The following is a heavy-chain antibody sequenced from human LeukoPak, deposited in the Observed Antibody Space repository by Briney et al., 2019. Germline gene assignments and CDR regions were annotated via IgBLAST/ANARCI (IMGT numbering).Heavy chain of an antibody. CDR2: ISYDGKNI. CDR1: GFSFSNYG. V-gene: IGHV3-33*06. CDR3: AKTYSRESGYDFFFHY. D-gene: IGHD5-12*01. J-gene: IGHJ4*02. Sequence: GGSVRLSCAASGFSFSNYGFHWLRQAPGKGFDWVLNISYDGKNIQYADSVKGRFTISRDNCRNTVYLQMNSLRVEDTAVYYCAKTYSRESGYDFFFHYWGQGTRVTVSS.